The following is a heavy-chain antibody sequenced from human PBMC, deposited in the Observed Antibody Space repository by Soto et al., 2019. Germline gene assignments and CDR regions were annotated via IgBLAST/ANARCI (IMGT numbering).Heavy chain of an antibody. CDR1: GDSISNGGFY. CDR3: AGAQNDFSRGYYNGMLNWFDP. V-gene: IGHV4-31*03. CDR2: IYYSGST. D-gene: IGHD3-3*01. Sequence: PSETLSLTCTVSGDSISNGGFYWNWIRQHPGKGREWIGYIYYSGSTYYNPSLKSRVTISVDTSKNQFSLRLNSGTAADTAVYYCAGAQNDFSRGYYNGMLNWFDPWGQGTLVTV. J-gene: IGHJ5*02.